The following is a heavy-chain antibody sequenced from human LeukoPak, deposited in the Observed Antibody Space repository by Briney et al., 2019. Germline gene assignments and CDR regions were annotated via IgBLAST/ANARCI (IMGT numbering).Heavy chain of an antibody. V-gene: IGHV3-30*18. D-gene: IGHD2-2*01. J-gene: IGHJ4*02. CDR2: ISYDGSNK. CDR3: AKAAYRYCSSTSCYVNDY. CDR1: GVTFSSYG. Sequence: GGSLRLSCAASGVTFSSYGMHWVRQAPGKGLECVAVISYDGSNKYYADSVKGRFTISRDNSKNTLYLQMNSLRAEDTAVYYCAKAAYRYCSSTSCYVNDYWGQGTLVTVSS.